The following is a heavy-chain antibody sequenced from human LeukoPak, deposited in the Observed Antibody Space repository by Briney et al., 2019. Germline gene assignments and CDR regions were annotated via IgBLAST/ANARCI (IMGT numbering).Heavy chain of an antibody. CDR3: TRPYYYYMDV. CDR2: IYYSGST. J-gene: IGHJ6*03. CDR1: GGSISSYY. Sequence: PSETLSLTCTVSGGSISSYYWSWIRQPPGKGLEWIGYIYYSGSTNYNPSLKSRVTISVDTSKNQFSLKLSSVTAADTAVYYCTRPYYYYMDVWGKGTTVTVSS. V-gene: IGHV4-59*12.